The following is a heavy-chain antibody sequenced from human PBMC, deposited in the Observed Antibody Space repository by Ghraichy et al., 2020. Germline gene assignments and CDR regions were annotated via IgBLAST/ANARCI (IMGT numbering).Heavy chain of an antibody. CDR3: ARGGKVIDYHYYGMDV. D-gene: IGHD2/OR15-2a*01. Sequence: ASVKVSCKASGYTFTSYDINWVRQATGQGLEWMGWMNPNSGNTGYAQKFQGRVTMTRNTSISTAYMELSSLRSEDTAMYYCARGGKVIDYHYYGMDVWGQGTTVTVSS. CDR1: GYTFTSYD. V-gene: IGHV1-8*01. J-gene: IGHJ6*02. CDR2: MNPNSGNT.